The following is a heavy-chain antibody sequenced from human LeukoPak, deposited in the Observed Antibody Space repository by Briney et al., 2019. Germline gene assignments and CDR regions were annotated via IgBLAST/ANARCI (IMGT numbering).Heavy chain of an antibody. J-gene: IGHJ4*02. CDR1: GFMFSSNW. CDR3: AKEGRSLQTY. D-gene: IGHD5-24*01. V-gene: IGHV3-7*03. CDR2: IKEDGTET. Sequence: GGSLRLSCAASGFMFSSNWMSWVRLAPGKGLEWVANIKEDGTETYYVDSVKGRFTISRDDAKNSLYLQMYSLRVEDTAVYYCAKEGRSLQTYWGQGTLVTVSS.